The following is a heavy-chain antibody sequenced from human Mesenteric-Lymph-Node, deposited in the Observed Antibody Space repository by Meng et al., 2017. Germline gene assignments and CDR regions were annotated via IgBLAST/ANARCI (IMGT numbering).Heavy chain of an antibody. CDR3: VREGRSHQVGVSVY. CDR1: GASISSGNW. Sequence: QGQGEESGPGPVKPSETPSLTCVVSGASISSGNWGNWVRQPPGKGLEWSGDIYNSGSTYYNPSLKSRVTISVDTSKNQFSLKLRFVTAADTAVYYCVREGRSHQVGVSVYWGQGNLVTVSS. D-gene: IGHD2-21*01. CDR2: IYNSGST. J-gene: IGHJ4*02. V-gene: IGHV4-4*02.